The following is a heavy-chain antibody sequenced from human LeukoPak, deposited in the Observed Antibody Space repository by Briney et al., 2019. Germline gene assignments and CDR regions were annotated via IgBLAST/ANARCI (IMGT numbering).Heavy chain of an antibody. CDR1: GGSISSGGHY. CDR3: ARGVMSDRSSTSCYDY. CDR2: IYYSGST. Sequence: SETLSLTCTVSGGSISSGGHYWSWIRQHPGKGLEWIGYIYYSGSTYYNPSLKSRVTISVDTSKNQFSLKLSSVTAADTAVYYCARGVMSDRSSTSCYDYWGQGTLVTVSS. D-gene: IGHD2-2*01. J-gene: IGHJ4*02. V-gene: IGHV4-31*03.